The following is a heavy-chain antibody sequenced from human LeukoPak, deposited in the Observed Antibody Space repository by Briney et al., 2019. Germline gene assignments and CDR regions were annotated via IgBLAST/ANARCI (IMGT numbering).Heavy chain of an antibody. D-gene: IGHD2-15*01. CDR2: MNPNSGNT. CDR3: ARARVVVAATAPKHNWFDP. V-gene: IGHV1-8*01. Sequence: ASVKVSCKASGYTFTSYDINWMRQATGQGLEWMGWMNPNSGNTGYAQKFQGRVTMTRNTSISTAYMELSSLRSEDTAVYYCARARVVVAATAPKHNWFDPWGQGTLVTVSS. CDR1: GYTFTSYD. J-gene: IGHJ5*02.